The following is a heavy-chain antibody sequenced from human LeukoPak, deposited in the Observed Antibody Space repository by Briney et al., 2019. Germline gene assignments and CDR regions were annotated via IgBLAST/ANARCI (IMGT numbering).Heavy chain of an antibody. Sequence: SVKVSCKASGGTFSSYAISWVRQAPGQGLKWLGRIIPILGIANYAQKFQGRVTITADKSTSTAYMELSSLRSEDTAVYYCARGIGYSYGSFDYWGQGTLVTVSS. V-gene: IGHV1-69*04. D-gene: IGHD5-18*01. CDR1: GGTFSSYA. J-gene: IGHJ4*02. CDR3: ARGIGYSYGSFDY. CDR2: IIPILGIA.